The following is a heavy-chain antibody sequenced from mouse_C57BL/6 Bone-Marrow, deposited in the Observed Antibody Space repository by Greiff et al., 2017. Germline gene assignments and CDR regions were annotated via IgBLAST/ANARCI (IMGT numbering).Heavy chain of an antibody. J-gene: IGHJ2*01. Sequence: VQLQPPGAELVKPGASVKLSFKASGYTFPNSWMHWVKQRPGRGLGWIGRIDPNSGGTKYNEKFKSKATLTVDKPSSTAYMQLSSLTSEDSAVYYCARKRGNYFDYWGQGTTLTVSS. CDR3: ARKRGNYFDY. CDR1: GYTFPNSW. CDR2: IDPNSGGT. V-gene: IGHV1-72*01.